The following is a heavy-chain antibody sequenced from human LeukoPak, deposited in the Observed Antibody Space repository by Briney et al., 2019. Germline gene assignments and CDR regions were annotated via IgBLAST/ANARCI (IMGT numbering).Heavy chain of an antibody. Sequence: ASVKVSCKASGYTFTSYGISWVRQASGQGLEWMGWISAYNGNTNYAQKLQGRVTMTTDTSTSTAYMELRSLRSDDTAVYYCARDVSGSSYYYYMDVWGKGTTVTISS. D-gene: IGHD3-16*01. V-gene: IGHV1-18*01. CDR3: ARDVSGSSYYYYMDV. CDR2: ISAYNGNT. J-gene: IGHJ6*03. CDR1: GYTFTSYG.